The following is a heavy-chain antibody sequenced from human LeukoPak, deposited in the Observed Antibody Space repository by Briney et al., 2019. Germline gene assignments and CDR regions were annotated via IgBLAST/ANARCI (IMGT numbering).Heavy chain of an antibody. J-gene: IGHJ4*02. V-gene: IGHV3-33*01. CDR1: GFTFSSYG. D-gene: IGHD3-22*01. CDR3: ARDRLGYYDSSGSLDY. Sequence: GRSLRLSCAASGFTFSSYGMHWVRQAPGKGLEWVAVIWYDGSNKYYADSVKGRFTISRDNSKNTLYLQMNSLRAEDTAVYYFARDRLGYYDSSGSLDYWGQGTLVTVSS. CDR2: IWYDGSNK.